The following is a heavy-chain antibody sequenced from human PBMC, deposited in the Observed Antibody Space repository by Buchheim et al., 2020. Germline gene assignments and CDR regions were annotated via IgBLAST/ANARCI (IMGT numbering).Heavy chain of an antibody. CDR2: ISSSGSST. CDR3: AEVPDV. J-gene: IGHJ6*03. V-gene: IGHV3-23*01. Sequence: EVQLLESGGGLVQPGGSLRLSCAASGLIFSNYVMSWVRQAPGKGLEWVSTISSSGSSTYYADPVKGRFTIPRDNSKNTPYLQMNSLRVDDTAVYYCAEVPDVWGKGT. CDR1: GLIFSNYV.